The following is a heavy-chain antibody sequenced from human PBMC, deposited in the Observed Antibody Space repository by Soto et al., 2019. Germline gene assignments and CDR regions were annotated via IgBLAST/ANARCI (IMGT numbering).Heavy chain of an antibody. J-gene: IGHJ6*02. V-gene: IGHV3-30-3*01. Sequence: QVQLVESGGGVVQPARSLRLSCAASGFTFSSYAMHWVRQAPGKGLEWVAVISYDGSNKYYADSVKGRFTISRDNSKNTLYLQMNSLRAEDTAVYYCARNFGVAYGMDVWCQGTTVTVSS. CDR3: ARNFGVAYGMDV. CDR1: GFTFSSYA. CDR2: ISYDGSNK. D-gene: IGHD3-3*01.